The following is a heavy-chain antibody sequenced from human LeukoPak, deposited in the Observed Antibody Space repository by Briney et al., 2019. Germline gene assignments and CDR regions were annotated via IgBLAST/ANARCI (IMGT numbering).Heavy chain of an antibody. CDR3: ARDRVGYCSSTSRYGRPYYYMEV. D-gene: IGHD2-2*01. J-gene: IGHJ6*03. V-gene: IGHV3-7*01. CDR1: GFTFSRYW. Sequence: VGSLRLSCAASGFTFSRYWISWVRQTPGKGLEWVANIKQDGSEKYYVHSVKGRFTISRDNAKNSLYLQMNSLRAEDTAVYYCARDRVGYCSSTSRYGRPYYYMEVWGKGTTVTVSS. CDR2: IKQDGSEK.